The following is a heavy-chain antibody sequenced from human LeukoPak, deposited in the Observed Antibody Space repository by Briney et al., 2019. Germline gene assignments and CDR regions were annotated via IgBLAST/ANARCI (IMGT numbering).Heavy chain of an antibody. J-gene: IGHJ3*02. CDR2: IYCSGST. V-gene: IGHV4-31*03. Sequence: SETLSLTCTVSGGSISSGGYYWSWIRQHPGKGLEWIGYIYCSGSTYYNPSLKSRVTISVDTSKNQFSLKLSSVTAADTAVYYCARDGCSGGSCYTAGAFDIWGQGTMVTVSS. CDR3: ARDGCSGGSCYTAGAFDI. D-gene: IGHD2-15*01. CDR1: GGSISSGGYY.